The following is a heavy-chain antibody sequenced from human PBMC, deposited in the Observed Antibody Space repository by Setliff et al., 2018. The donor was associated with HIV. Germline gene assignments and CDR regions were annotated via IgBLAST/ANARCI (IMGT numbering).Heavy chain of an antibody. D-gene: IGHD6-19*01. V-gene: IGHV4-59*01. CDR2: IYYSGSS. J-gene: IGHJ6*03. CDR3: ARGYPGIAVAGLSYYYYYYMDV. CDR1: GGSISSYY. Sequence: LSLTCTVSGGSISSYYWSWIRQPPGKGLEWIGYIYYSGSSNHKPSLKSRVTISVDTSKNQFSLKLSSVTAADPAVYYCARGYPGIAVAGLSYYYYYYMDVWGKGTTVTVSS.